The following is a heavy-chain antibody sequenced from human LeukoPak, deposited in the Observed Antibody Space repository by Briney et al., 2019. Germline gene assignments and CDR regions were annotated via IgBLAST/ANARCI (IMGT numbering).Heavy chain of an antibody. Sequence: GGSLRLSCAASGFTFSTYWMYWVRQAPGKGLEWVANIKQDGSEKYYVDSVKGRFTISRDNAKNSLYLQMNTLRAEDTAVYYCARDLSGVTGYTYGRGIDYWGQGTLVTVSS. CDR3: ARDLSGVTGYTYGRGIDY. CDR2: IKQDGSEK. J-gene: IGHJ4*02. D-gene: IGHD5-18*01. V-gene: IGHV3-7*01. CDR1: GFTFSTYW.